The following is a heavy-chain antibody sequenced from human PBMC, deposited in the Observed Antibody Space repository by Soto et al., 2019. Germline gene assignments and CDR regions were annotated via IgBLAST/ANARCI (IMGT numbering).Heavy chain of an antibody. CDR3: ATAPVANIAAAGTFDY. Sequence: ASVKVSCKGSGYTLTEVSMDWVRQAPGKGLEWMGGFDPEDGETIYARKFQGRVTMTEDTSTDTAYMELSSLRSEDTAVYYCATAPVANIAAAGTFDYWGQGTLVTVSS. CDR1: GYTLTEVS. J-gene: IGHJ4*02. V-gene: IGHV1-24*01. CDR2: FDPEDGET. D-gene: IGHD6-13*01.